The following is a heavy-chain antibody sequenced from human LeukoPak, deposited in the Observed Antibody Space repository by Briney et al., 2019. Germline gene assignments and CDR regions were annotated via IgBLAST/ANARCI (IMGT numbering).Heavy chain of an antibody. CDR3: ARDRPYYDILTGYPNWFDP. CDR2: IWYDGSNK. J-gene: IGHJ5*02. Sequence: PGRSLRLSCAASGFTFSSYGMHWVRQAPGKGLEWVAVIWYDGSNKYYADSVKGRFTISRDNSKNTLYLQMNSLRAEDTAVYYCARDRPYYDILTGYPNWFDPWGPGTLVTVSS. D-gene: IGHD3-9*01. V-gene: IGHV3-33*01. CDR1: GFTFSSYG.